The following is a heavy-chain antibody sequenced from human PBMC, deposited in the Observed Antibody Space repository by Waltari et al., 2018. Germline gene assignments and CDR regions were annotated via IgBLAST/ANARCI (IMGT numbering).Heavy chain of an antibody. CDR1: GGTFSRYA. D-gene: IGHD2-15*01. CDR3: AGCSGGSCYLAFDI. J-gene: IGHJ3*02. V-gene: IGHV1-2*06. Sequence: QVQLVQSGAAVKTPGSSVKVSCNASGGTFSRYAISWVRQAPGQGLEWMGRINPNSGGTNYAQKFQGRVTMTRDTSISTAYMELSRLRSDDTAVYYCAGCSGGSCYLAFDIWGQGTMVTVSS. CDR2: INPNSGGT.